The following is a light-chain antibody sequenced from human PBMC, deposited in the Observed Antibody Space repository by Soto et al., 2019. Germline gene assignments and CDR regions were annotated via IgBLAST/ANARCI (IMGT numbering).Light chain of an antibody. Sequence: QSVLTQPPSASGSPGQSVAISCTGTNSDIGNYNFVSWYQQHPGKATKLMIYEVNKLPSGVPDRFSGSKSGNTASLTVSGLQPDDEADYYCSSYAGSNNLLFGGGTKLPVL. CDR2: EVN. J-gene: IGLJ2*01. V-gene: IGLV2-8*01. CDR3: SSYAGSNNLL. CDR1: NSDIGNYNF.